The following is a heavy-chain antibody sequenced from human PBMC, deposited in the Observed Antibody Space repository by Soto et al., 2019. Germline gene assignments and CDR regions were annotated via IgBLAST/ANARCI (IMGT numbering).Heavy chain of an antibody. CDR2: INPSGGST. CDR1: GYTFTSYY. J-gene: IGHJ3*02. Sequence: ASVKVSCKASGYTFTSYYMHWVRQAPGQGLEWMGIINPSGGSTSYAQKFQGRVTMTRDTSTSTVYMELSSLRSEDTAVYYCAREFRGIVVVTARDAFDIWGQGTVVTVSS. V-gene: IGHV1-46*01. D-gene: IGHD2-21*02. CDR3: AREFRGIVVVTARDAFDI.